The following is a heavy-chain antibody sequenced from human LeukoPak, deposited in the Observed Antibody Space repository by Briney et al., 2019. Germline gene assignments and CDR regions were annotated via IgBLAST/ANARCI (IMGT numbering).Heavy chain of an antibody. CDR3: ARFIAAAVSNWFDP. D-gene: IGHD6-13*01. CDR1: GGSISGGGYY. V-gene: IGHV4-31*03. J-gene: IGHJ5*02. CDR2: IYYSGST. Sequence: PSQTLSLTCTVSGGSISGGGYYWSWIRQHPGKGLEWIGYIYYSGSTYYNPSLKSRVTISVDTSKNQFSLKLSSVTAADTAVYYCARFIAAAVSNWFDPWGQGTLVTVSS.